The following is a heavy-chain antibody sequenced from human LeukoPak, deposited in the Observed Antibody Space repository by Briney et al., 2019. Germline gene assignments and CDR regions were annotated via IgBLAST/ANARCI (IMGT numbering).Heavy chain of an antibody. CDR2: FDPEDGET. Sequence: ASVKVSCKVSGYTLTELSMHWVRQAPGKGLEWMGGFDPEDGETIYAQKFQGRVTMTRNTSISTAYMELSSLRSEDTAVYYCARGNSGSYYWFDPWGQGTLVTVSS. J-gene: IGHJ5*02. CDR3: ARGNSGSYYWFDP. V-gene: IGHV1-24*01. D-gene: IGHD1-26*01. CDR1: GYTLTELS.